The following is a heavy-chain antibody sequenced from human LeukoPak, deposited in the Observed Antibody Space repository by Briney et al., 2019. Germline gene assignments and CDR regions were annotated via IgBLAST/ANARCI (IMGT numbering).Heavy chain of an antibody. D-gene: IGHD2-2*01. V-gene: IGHV4-34*01. CDR2: INHSGST. CDR1: GGSFSVYY. CDR3: ARVAWDIVVVPAAQFDY. J-gene: IGHJ4*02. Sequence: SETLSLTCAVYGGSFSVYYWSWIRQPPGKGLEWIGEINHSGSTNYNPSLKSRVTISVDTSKNQFSLKLSSVTAADTAVYYCARVAWDIVVVPAAQFDYWGQGTLVTVSS.